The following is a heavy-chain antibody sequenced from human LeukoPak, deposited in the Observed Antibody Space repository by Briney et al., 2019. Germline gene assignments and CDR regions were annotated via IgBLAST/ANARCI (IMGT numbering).Heavy chain of an antibody. J-gene: IGHJ4*02. CDR3: ARGVVIAPQTFDY. D-gene: IGHD2-21*01. Sequence: PSETLSLTCTVSGYSISSGYYWGWIRQPPGKGLEWIGSIYHSGSTYYNPSLKSRVTISVDTSKSKFSLKLSSVTAADTAVYYCARGVVIAPQTFDYWGQGTLVTVSS. CDR1: GYSISSGYY. CDR2: IYHSGST. V-gene: IGHV4-38-2*02.